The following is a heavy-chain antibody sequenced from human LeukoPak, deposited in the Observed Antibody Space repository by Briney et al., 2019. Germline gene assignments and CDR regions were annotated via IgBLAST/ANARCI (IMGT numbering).Heavy chain of an antibody. CDR1: GFTFSNYA. D-gene: IGHD6-13*01. CDR3: ARSGIAAADY. V-gene: IGHV4-59*06. Sequence: GSLRLSCAASGFTFSNYAFSWVRQAPGQGLEWIGYIYYSGSTYYNPSLKSRVTISVDTSKNQFSLKLSSVTAADTAVYYCARSGIAAADYWGQGTLVTVSS. J-gene: IGHJ4*02. CDR2: IYYSGST.